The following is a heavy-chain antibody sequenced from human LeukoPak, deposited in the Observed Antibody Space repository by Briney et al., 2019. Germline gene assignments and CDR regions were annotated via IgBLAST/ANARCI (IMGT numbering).Heavy chain of an antibody. J-gene: IGHJ4*02. D-gene: IGHD4-17*01. CDR3: ARPASYTVTTYIDY. Sequence: PSETLSLTCAVSGGPIRNSSYYWGWIRQPPGKGLEWIGSIYYSGSTYYNPSLKSRVTISVDTSKNQFSLKLSSVTAADTAVYYCARPASYTVTTYIDYWGQGTLVTVSS. CDR1: GGPIRNSSYY. V-gene: IGHV4-39*01. CDR2: IYYSGST.